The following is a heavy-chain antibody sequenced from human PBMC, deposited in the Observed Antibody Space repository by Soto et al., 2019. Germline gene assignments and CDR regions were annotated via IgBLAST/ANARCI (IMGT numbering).Heavy chain of an antibody. V-gene: IGHV4-4*07. CDR3: AREPTTAGTVNWFDP. CDR1: GGSISSAY. J-gene: IGHJ5*02. D-gene: IGHD6-13*01. CDR2: VYTSGYS. Sequence: VPLQESGPGLVKPSETLSLICTGSGGSISSAYLRWIRQPAGKGLEWIGRVYTSGYSNSNPSLKSRVTMSADTSKKQFSLNLSSVTAADTAVYYCAREPTTAGTVNWFDPWGQGTLVTVSS.